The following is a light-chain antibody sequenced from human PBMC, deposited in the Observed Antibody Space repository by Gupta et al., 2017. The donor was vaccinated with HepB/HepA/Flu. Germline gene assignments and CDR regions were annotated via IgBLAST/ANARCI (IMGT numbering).Light chain of an antibody. CDR3: QVWDSSSDLWV. CDR1: NIGSKS. CDR2: DDS. V-gene: IGLV3-21*03. Sequence: SYVLSQPPSVSVAPGTTARITCGGNNIGSKSVDWYQQNPGQAPVLVVYDDSDRHSGIPERFSGSHSGNTASLTISRVEAGDEADYYCQVWDSSSDLWVFGGGTKLTVL. J-gene: IGLJ3*02.